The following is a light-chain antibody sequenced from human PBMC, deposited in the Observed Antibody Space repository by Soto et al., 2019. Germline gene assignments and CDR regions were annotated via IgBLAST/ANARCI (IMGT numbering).Light chain of an antibody. J-gene: IGKJ5*01. CDR1: QSIRNNY. CDR2: GAP. Sequence: EIVLTQSPGTLSLSPGERATLSCRASQSIRNNYLAWYQHKRGQAPRLLIYGAPTRATGIPDRFSGSGSGTHFTLTISRLEPEDFAVYYCQQFDSSAITFGQGTRLEIK. CDR3: QQFDSSAIT. V-gene: IGKV3-20*01.